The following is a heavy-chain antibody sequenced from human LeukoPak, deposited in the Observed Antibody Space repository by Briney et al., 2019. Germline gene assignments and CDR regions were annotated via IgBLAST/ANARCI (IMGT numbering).Heavy chain of an antibody. CDR3: ARHTSLLRYPNWYFDL. CDR1: GDSVSSNSAA. J-gene: IGHJ2*01. V-gene: IGHV6-1*01. Sequence: SQTLSLTCAISGDSVSSNSAAWNWIRQSPSRGLEWLGRTYYRSKWYNDYAVSVKSRITTNPDTSKNQFSLQLNSVTPEDTAVYYCARHTSLLRYPNWYFDLWGCGTLVTVSS. D-gene: IGHD1-14*01. CDR2: TYYRSKWYN.